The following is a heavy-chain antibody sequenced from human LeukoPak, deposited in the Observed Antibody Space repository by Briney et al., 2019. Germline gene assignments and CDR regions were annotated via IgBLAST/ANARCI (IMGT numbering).Heavy chain of an antibody. CDR1: GFTSSNAR. D-gene: IGHD2-15*01. V-gene: IGHV3-15*01. J-gene: IGHJ4*02. CDR2: IKSKTDGGTT. Sequence: GGSLRLSCAASGFTSSNARMSWVRQAPGKGLEWVGRIKSKTDGGTTDYAAPVKGRFTISRDDSKNTLYLQMNSLKTEDTAVYYCTTDKRMVVAATGSFDYWGQGTLVTVSS. CDR3: TTDKRMVVAATGSFDY.